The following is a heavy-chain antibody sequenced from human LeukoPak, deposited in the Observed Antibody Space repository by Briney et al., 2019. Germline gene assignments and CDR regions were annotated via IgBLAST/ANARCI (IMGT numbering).Heavy chain of an antibody. CDR3: ARGGCSSTSCYYYGMDV. D-gene: IGHD2-2*01. CDR1: GGTFISYA. CDR2: IIPIFGIA. J-gene: IGHJ6*02. Sequence: SVKVSCKASGGTFISYAISWVRQAPGQGLEWMGRIIPIFGIANYAQKFQGRVTITADKSTSTAYMELSSLRSEDRAVYYCARGGCSSTSCYYYGMDVWGQGTTVTVSS. V-gene: IGHV1-69*04.